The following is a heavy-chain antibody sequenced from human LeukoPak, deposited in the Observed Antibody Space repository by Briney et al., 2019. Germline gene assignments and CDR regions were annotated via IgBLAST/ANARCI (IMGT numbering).Heavy chain of an antibody. CDR3: ASGGYCSGGSCYSPPAY. V-gene: IGHV4-34*01. CDR2: INHSGST. CDR1: GGSFSGYY. Sequence: SETLSLTCAVYGGSFSGYYWSWIRQPPGKGLERIGEINHSGSTNYDPSLKSRVTISVDTSKNQFSLKLSSVTAADTAVYYCASGGYCSGGSCYSPPAYWGQGTLVTVSS. D-gene: IGHD2-15*01. J-gene: IGHJ4*02.